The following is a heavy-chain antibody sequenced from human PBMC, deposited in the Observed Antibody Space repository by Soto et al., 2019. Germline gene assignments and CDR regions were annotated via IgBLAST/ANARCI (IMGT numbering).Heavy chain of an antibody. J-gene: IGHJ5*02. D-gene: IGHD4-17*01. CDR3: ARHGFYGDYATNYFDP. CDR2: IYPGDSDT. V-gene: IGHV5-51*01. Sequence: PWVSHKISRKGSGDNFATYWIPRVRQMPGKGLEYMGIIYPGDSDTRYSPSFQGQVTFSADKSINTAYLQWSSLKASDTAMYYCARHGFYGDYATNYFDPWGQGTLVTVSS. CDR1: GDNFATYW.